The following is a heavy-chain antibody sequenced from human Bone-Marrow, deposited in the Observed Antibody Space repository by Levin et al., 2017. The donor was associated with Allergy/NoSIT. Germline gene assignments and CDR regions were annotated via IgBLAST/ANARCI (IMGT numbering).Heavy chain of an antibody. Sequence: PGGSLRLSCAASGFTFRHYTMNWVRRAPGKGLEWVSCITSSGDSTYYADSVKGRFTISRDNAKNSLYLQLNRLRDEDTAMYYCARDPARGYYDSSGYSGDHWGQGTLVTVSS. CDR1: GFTFRHYT. J-gene: IGHJ4*02. V-gene: IGHV3-48*02. D-gene: IGHD3-22*01. CDR3: ARDPARGYYDSSGYSGDH. CDR2: ITSSGDST.